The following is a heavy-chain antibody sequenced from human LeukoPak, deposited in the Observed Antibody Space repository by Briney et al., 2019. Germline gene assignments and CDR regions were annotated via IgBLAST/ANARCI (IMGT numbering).Heavy chain of an antibody. CDR3: ARERTGDLFSLDAFDI. CDR1: GGFISSYY. V-gene: IGHV4-4*07. J-gene: IGHJ3*02. D-gene: IGHD7-27*01. CDR2: IYTSGST. Sequence: SETLSLTCTVSGGFISSYYWSWIRQPAGKGLEWIGRIYTSGSTNYNPSLKSRVTMSVDTSKNQFSLKLSSVTAADTAVYYCARERTGDLFSLDAFDIWGQGTMVTVSS.